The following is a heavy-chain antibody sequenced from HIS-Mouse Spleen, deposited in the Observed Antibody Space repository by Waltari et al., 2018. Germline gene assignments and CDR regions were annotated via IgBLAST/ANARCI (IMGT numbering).Heavy chain of an antibody. D-gene: IGHD6-19*01. Sequence: QVQLQESGPGLVKPSETLSLTCTVSGYSISRGYYWGWLRQPPGKGLEWIGSIYHSGSTYYNPSLKSRVTISVDTSKNQFSLKLSSVTAADTAVYYCATIAVAGRGRFDPWGQGTLVTVSS. CDR1: GYSISRGYY. CDR2: IYHSGST. J-gene: IGHJ5*02. V-gene: IGHV4-38-2*02. CDR3: ATIAVAGRGRFDP.